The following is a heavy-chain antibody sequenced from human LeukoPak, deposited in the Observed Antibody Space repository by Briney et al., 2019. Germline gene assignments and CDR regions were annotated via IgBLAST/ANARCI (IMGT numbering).Heavy chain of an antibody. CDR1: SGSISSSNYY. J-gene: IGHJ6*03. V-gene: IGHV4-61*02. CDR3: ARDGCGGSCFHYYYYYMDV. D-gene: IGHD2-15*01. CDR2: ISTIGST. Sequence: SETLSLTCTVSSGSISSSNYYWSWIRQPAGKGLEWIGRISTIGSTNYNPSLNSRVTISIDTSKNQFSLKLSSVTAAGTAVYYCARDGCGGSCFHYYYYYMDVWGQRDHGHHLL.